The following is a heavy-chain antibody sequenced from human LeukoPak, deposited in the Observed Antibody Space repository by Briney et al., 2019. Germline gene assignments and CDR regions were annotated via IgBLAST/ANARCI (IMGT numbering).Heavy chain of an antibody. CDR2: IYYSGST. J-gene: IGHJ4*02. CDR3: ARIDFYGSGNYYLDY. D-gene: IGHD3-10*01. Sequence: SETLSVTCTVSGGSISDINYYWGWIRQPPGKGLEWIASIYYSGSTYYNPSLKSRVTISVDTSKKQFSLKLSSVTAADTAVYYCARIDFYGSGNYYLDYWGQGTLVTVSS. V-gene: IGHV4-39*01. CDR1: GGSISDINYY.